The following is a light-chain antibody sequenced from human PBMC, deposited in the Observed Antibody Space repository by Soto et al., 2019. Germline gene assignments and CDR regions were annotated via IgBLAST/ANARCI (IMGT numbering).Light chain of an antibody. CDR2: GNS. V-gene: IGLV1-40*01. J-gene: IGLJ2*01. CDR1: SSNIGAGYD. CDR3: QSYDSSLSGRGVV. Sequence: QSVLTQPPSVSGAPGQRVTISCTGSSSNIGAGYDVHWYQQLPGTAPKLLIYGNSNRPSGVPDRFCGSKSGTSASLAITGIEAEDEDDDYCQSYDSSLSGRGVVFGGGTKLTVL.